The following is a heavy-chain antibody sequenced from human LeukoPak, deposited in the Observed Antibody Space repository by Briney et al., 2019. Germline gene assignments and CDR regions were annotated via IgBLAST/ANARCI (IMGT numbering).Heavy chain of an antibody. V-gene: IGHV1-18*01. J-gene: IGHJ4*02. CDR3: ARLGPGVVKTLIDY. CDR1: GYTFTSYG. D-gene: IGHD3-3*01. CDR2: ISAYNGNT. Sequence: EASVKVSCKASGYTFTSYGISWVRQAPGQGLEWMGWISAYNGNTNYAQELQGRVTMTTDTSTSTAYVELRSLRSDDTAVYYCARLGPGVVKTLIDYWGQGTLVTVSS.